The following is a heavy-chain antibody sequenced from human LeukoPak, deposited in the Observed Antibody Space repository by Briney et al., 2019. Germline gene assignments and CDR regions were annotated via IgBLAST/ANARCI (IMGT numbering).Heavy chain of an antibody. Sequence: GASVKVSCKASGYTFTSHGISWVRQAPGQGLEWMGWISAYNGNTNYAQKLQGRVTMTTDTSTGTAYMELRSLRSDDTAVYYCARRSIFGVVIGAFDIWGQGTMVTVSS. J-gene: IGHJ3*02. CDR1: GYTFTSHG. CDR2: ISAYNGNT. V-gene: IGHV1-18*01. D-gene: IGHD3-3*01. CDR3: ARRSIFGVVIGAFDI.